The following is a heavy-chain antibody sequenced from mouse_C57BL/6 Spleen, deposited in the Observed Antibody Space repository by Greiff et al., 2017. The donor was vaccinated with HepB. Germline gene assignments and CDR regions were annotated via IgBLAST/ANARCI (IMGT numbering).Heavy chain of an antibody. D-gene: IGHD2-1*01. CDR3: ARSTMVTGAAY. V-gene: IGHV1-82*01. CDR2: IYPGDGDT. Sequence: VQLQQSGPELVKPGASVKISCKASGYAFSSSWMNWVKQRPGKGLEWIGRIYPGDGDTNYNGKFKGKATLTADKSSSTAYMQLSSLTSEDSAVYFCARSTMVTGAAYWGQGTLVTVSA. CDR1: GYAFSSSW. J-gene: IGHJ3*01.